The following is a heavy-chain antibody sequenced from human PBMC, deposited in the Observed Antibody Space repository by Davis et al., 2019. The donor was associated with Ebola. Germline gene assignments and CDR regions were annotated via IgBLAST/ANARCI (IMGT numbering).Heavy chain of an antibody. Sequence: GESLKISCAASGFTFSSYAMSWVRQAPGKGLEWVSAISGSGGSTYYADSVKGRFTISRDNSKNTLYLQMNSLRAEDTAVYYCARDIVYYGSGSYPFYYYYGMDVWGQGTTVTVSS. D-gene: IGHD3-10*01. CDR3: ARDIVYYGSGSYPFYYYYGMDV. CDR1: GFTFSSYA. J-gene: IGHJ6*02. CDR2: ISGSGGST. V-gene: IGHV3-23*01.